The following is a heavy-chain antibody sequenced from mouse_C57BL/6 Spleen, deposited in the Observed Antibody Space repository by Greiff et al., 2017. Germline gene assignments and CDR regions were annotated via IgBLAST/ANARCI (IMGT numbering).Heavy chain of an antibody. D-gene: IGHD2-2*01. CDR1: GFSLTSYG. CDR2: IWGAGST. CDR3: DKCGYDGEGPWFAY. J-gene: IGHJ3*01. Sequence: VKLLQSVPGLVAPSQSLSITCTVSGFSLTSYGVSWVRQPPGKGLEWLGVIWGAGSTNYHSALISRLSISKDNSKSQVFLTLYRLPTDYTAAYYFDKCGYDGEGPWFAYWGQGTLVTVSA. V-gene: IGHV2-3*01.